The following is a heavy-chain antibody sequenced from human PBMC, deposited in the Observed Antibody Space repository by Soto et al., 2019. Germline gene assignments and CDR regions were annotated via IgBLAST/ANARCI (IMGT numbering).Heavy chain of an antibody. CDR2: ISSNGGST. CDR1: GFTFSSYA. CDR3: AREGQWQTGFDL. D-gene: IGHD6-19*01. J-gene: IGHJ2*01. Sequence: EVQLVESGGGLVQPGGSLRLSCAASGFTFSSYAMHWVRQAPGKGLEYVSAISSNGGSTYYANSVKGRFTISRDNSKNTLYLQMGSLRAEDMAMYYCAREGQWQTGFDLWGRGTLVTVSS. V-gene: IGHV3-64*01.